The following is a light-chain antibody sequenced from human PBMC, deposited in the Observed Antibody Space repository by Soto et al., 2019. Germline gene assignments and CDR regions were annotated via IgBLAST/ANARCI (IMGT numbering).Light chain of an antibody. J-gene: IGKJ3*01. CDR2: DAS. CDR3: QERSNWPPFT. V-gene: IGKV3-11*01. Sequence: EIVLTQSTATLSLSPGERATLSCRASQSVSSYLAWYQQKPGQAPRLLIYDASNRATGIPARFSGSGSGTDFTLTISSLEPEDFACYYCQERSNWPPFTFGPGTKVDI. CDR1: QSVSSY.